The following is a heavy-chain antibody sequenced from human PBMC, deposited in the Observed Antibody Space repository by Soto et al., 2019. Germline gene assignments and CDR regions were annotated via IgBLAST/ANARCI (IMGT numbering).Heavy chain of an antibody. CDR3: AKAWTLAVVTHLGFDS. V-gene: IGHV3-23*01. J-gene: IGHJ4*02. CDR1: DFIFATFA. Sequence: GGSLRPSGVGSDFIFATFAMSWVRQAPGKGLEWISGINVDGETTYYAASVKGRFTISTDNSKNTLYLQMDSLRAYDTALYFCAKAWTLAVVTHLGFDSWGQGTLVTVSS. D-gene: IGHD3-22*01. CDR2: INVDGETT.